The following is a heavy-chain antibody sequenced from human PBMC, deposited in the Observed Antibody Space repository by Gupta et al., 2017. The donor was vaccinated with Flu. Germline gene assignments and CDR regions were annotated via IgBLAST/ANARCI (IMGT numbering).Heavy chain of an antibody. Sequence: EVQLVESRGGLVQPGASLRLACATSGFTFSTSWMYWVRQARGKGLEWVASIKTDGSDKYHVDCVKGRFTISRDNAKNSLYLQMNSLRVEDTAVYYCARDKITGWSFEYWGQGTPVTVSS. CDR3: ARDKITGWSFEY. V-gene: IGHV3-7*01. J-gene: IGHJ4*02. CDR2: IKTDGSDK. D-gene: IGHD6-19*01. CDR1: GFTFSTSW.